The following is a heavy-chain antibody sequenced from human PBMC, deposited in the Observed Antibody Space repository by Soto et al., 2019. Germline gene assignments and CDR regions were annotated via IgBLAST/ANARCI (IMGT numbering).Heavy chain of an antibody. CDR3: AQTRVASTIDY. V-gene: IGHV3-21*01. CDR1: GFTFSNYW. Sequence: GGSLRLSCAASGFTFSNYWVHWVRQAPGKGLEWVSSINSSSSYINYADSVKGRFTISRDNAKNSLYLQMNSLRAEDTAVYYCAQTRVASTIDYWGQGTLVTVSS. J-gene: IGHJ4*02. D-gene: IGHD2-2*02. CDR2: INSSSSYI.